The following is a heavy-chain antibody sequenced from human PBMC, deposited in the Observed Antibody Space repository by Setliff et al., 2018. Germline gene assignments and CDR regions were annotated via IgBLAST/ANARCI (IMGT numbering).Heavy chain of an antibody. CDR2: INTGGGSA. J-gene: IGHJ4*02. V-gene: IGHV1-46*01. Sequence: RASVKVSCKASGYTFTSYYMYWVRQAPGQGLEWMGTINTGGGSASLVDQFQGRVTMTRDTSTSTIYLELNSLASDDTAVYYCARGGVAAAGRKGVFEYWGQGTLVTVSS. CDR1: GYTFTSYY. D-gene: IGHD6-13*01. CDR3: ARGGVAAAGRKGVFEY.